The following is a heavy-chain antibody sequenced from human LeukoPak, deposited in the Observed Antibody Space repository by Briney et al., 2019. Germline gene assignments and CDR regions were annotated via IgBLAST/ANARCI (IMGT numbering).Heavy chain of an antibody. Sequence: ASVKVSCKASGHTFTGYYMHWVRQAPGQGLEWMGRINPNSGGTNYAQKFQGRVTMTRDTSISTAYMELSRLRSDDTAVYYCARDYYDSSGYYNYWGQGTLVTVSS. CDR1: GHTFTGYY. CDR2: INPNSGGT. D-gene: IGHD3-22*01. CDR3: ARDYYDSSGYYNY. V-gene: IGHV1-2*06. J-gene: IGHJ4*02.